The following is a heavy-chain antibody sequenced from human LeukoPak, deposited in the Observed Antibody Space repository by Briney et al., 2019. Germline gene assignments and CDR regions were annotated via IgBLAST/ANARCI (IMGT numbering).Heavy chain of an antibody. J-gene: IGHJ4*02. Sequence: GGSLRLSCAASGFTFSSYAMSWVRQAPGKGLEWVSGISGSGGSTNYADSVKGRFTISRDNSKNTLSLQTNSLRAEDTAVYYCAKDNSAGSFDYWGQGTLVTVSS. CDR3: AKDNSAGSFDY. CDR1: GFTFSSYA. V-gene: IGHV3-23*01. D-gene: IGHD3-10*01. CDR2: ISGSGGST.